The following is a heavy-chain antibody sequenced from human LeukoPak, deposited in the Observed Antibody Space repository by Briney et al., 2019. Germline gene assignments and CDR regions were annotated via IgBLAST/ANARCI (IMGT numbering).Heavy chain of an antibody. J-gene: IGHJ4*02. V-gene: IGHV4-34*01. CDR3: ASPEGYSGYRKPFDY. D-gene: IGHD5-12*01. CDR1: GGSFSGYY. Sequence: SETLSLTCAVYGGSFSGYYWSWIRQPPGKGLEWIGEINHSGSTNYNPSLKSRVTISVDTSKNQFSLKLSSVSAADTAVYYCASPEGYSGYRKPFDYWGQGTLVTVSS. CDR2: INHSGST.